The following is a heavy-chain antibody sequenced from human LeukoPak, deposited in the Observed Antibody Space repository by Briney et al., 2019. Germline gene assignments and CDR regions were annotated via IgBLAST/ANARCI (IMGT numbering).Heavy chain of an antibody. CDR1: GGSFSGYY. Sequence: SETLSLTCAVYGGSFSGYYWSWIRQPPGKGLEWIREINHSGSTNYNPSLKSRVTISVDTSKNQFSLKLSSVTAADTAVYYCASYYGGNFYFDYWGQGTLVTVSS. D-gene: IGHD4-23*01. CDR2: INHSGST. V-gene: IGHV4-34*01. J-gene: IGHJ4*02. CDR3: ASYYGGNFYFDY.